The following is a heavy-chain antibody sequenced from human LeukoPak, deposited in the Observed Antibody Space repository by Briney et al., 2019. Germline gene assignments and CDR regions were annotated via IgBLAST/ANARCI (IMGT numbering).Heavy chain of an antibody. J-gene: IGHJ6*03. V-gene: IGHV3-20*04. CDR2: INWNGGST. D-gene: IGHD2-2*01. Sequence: GGSLRLSCAGSGFTFGDYCMTWVRQAPGKGLEWVSCINWNGGSTGYADYVKGRFTISRDNANNSLYLQMNRLRAEDTALYYCARGPAANHYSYYMDAWGKGTTVTVSS. CDR3: ARGPAANHYSYYMDA. CDR1: GFTFGDYC.